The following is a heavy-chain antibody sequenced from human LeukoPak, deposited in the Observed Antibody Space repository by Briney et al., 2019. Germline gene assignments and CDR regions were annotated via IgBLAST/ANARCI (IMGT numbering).Heavy chain of an antibody. V-gene: IGHV4-30-2*01. CDR3: ARESTVTTSLFDY. J-gene: IGHJ4*02. Sequence: SETLSLTCTVSDGSISSGGYSWSWIRQPPGKGLEWIGYIYHSGSTYYNPSLKSRVTISVDRSKNQFSLKLSSVTAADTAVYYCARESTVTTSLFDYWGQGTLVTVSS. CDR2: IYHSGST. D-gene: IGHD4-17*01. CDR1: DGSISSGGYS.